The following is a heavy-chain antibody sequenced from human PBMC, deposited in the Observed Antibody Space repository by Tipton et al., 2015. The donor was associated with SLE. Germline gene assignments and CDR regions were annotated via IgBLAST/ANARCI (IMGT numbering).Heavy chain of an antibody. V-gene: IGHV3-23*03. J-gene: IGHJ4*02. CDR3: ARDGVSTIPIDS. CDR1: GFIFSSYA. CDR2: IYTGGDT. Sequence: SLRLSCAASGFIFSSYALGWVRQAPGKGLEWVSVIYTGGDTYYADSVKGRLTISRDNSKNTVYLQMNRLRAEDTAVYYCARDGVSTIPIDSWGQGILVTVSS. D-gene: IGHD5/OR15-5a*01.